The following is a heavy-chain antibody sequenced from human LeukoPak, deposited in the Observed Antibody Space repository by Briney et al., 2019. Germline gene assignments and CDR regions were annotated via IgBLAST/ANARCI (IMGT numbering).Heavy chain of an antibody. D-gene: IGHD3-3*01. Sequence: ASVKVSCKASGYTFTGYYMHWVRQAPGQGLEWMGWINPNSGGTNYAQKFQGRVTMTRDTSISTAYMELRRLRYGDTAVYYCARPPQRFYDFWSGYYNNYYFYLDVWGKGTTVTVSS. CDR2: INPNSGGT. CDR1: GYTFTGYY. J-gene: IGHJ6*03. CDR3: ARPPQRFYDFWSGYYNNYYFYLDV. V-gene: IGHV1-2*02.